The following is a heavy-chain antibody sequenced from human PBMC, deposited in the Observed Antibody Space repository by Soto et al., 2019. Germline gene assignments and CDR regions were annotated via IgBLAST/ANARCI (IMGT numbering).Heavy chain of an antibody. D-gene: IGHD5-18*01. CDR1: GGSFSGYD. J-gene: IGHJ4*02. Sequence: PSETLSLTCAVYGGSFSGYDWSWIRQPPGKGLEWIGEINHSGSTNYNPSLKSRVTISVDTSKNQFSLKLSSVTAADTAVYYCARGGGRDGYSPYLAYWGKGTLVTVSS. V-gene: IGHV4-34*01. CDR2: INHSGST. CDR3: ARGGGRDGYSPYLAY.